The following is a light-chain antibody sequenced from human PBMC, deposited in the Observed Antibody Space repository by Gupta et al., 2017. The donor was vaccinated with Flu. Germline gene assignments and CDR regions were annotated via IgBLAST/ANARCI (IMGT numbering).Light chain of an antibody. CDR1: QSVNSY. CDR2: DAS. Sequence: EIVLTQSPATLSLSPGERATLSCRASQSVNSYLAWYQQKPGQAPRLFIYDASNRATGIPARFSGSGSGTDFTLTISSREPEDFAVYFCQQRSNCPLTFGGGTKVEIK. V-gene: IGKV3-11*01. J-gene: IGKJ4*01. CDR3: QQRSNCPLT.